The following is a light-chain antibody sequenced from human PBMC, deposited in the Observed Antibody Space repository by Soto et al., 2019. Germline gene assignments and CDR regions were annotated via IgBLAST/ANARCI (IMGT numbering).Light chain of an antibody. CDR2: DDS. CDR1: NIGSKS. CDR3: QVWASSSDHLAV. V-gene: IGLV3-21*02. Sequence: SYELTQAPSVSVAPGQTATITCGGNNIGSKSVHWYQQKPGQAPVLVVYDDSDRPSGIPERFSGSNSGNTATLTISRVEAGDEADYYCQVWASSSDHLAVFGGGTQLTVL. J-gene: IGLJ7*01.